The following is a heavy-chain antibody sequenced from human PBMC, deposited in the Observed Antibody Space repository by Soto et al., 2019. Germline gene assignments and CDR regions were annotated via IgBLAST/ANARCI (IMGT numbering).Heavy chain of an antibody. CDR2: IYYSGST. J-gene: IGHJ6*02. Sequence: PSETLSLTCTVSGGSISSGDYYWSWIRQPPGKGLEWIGYIYYSGSTYYSPSLKSRVTISVDTSKNQFSLKLSSVTAADTAVYYCARVEGESQPRHYYYYGMDVWGQGTTVTVSS. V-gene: IGHV4-30-4*01. CDR3: ARVEGESQPRHYYYYGMDV. CDR1: GGSISSGDYY. D-gene: IGHD2-21*01.